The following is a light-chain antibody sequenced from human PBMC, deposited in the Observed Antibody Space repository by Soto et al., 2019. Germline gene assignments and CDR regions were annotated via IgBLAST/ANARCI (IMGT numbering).Light chain of an antibody. CDR2: AAS. Sequence: DIQMTQSPSSLSASVGDRVTITCRASQGISNYLAWYQQKPGKVPKLLIYAASTLQSGVPSRFSGSGSGTDFTLTIRSLQPEDVATYYCQKYDSAPTVFTFGPGTKVDIK. V-gene: IGKV1-27*01. CDR1: QGISNY. CDR3: QKYDSAPTVFT. J-gene: IGKJ3*01.